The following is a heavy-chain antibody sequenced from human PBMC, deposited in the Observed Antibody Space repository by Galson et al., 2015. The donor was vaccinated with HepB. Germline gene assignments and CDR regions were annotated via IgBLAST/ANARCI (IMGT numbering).Heavy chain of an antibody. J-gene: IGHJ6*02. Sequence: SLRLSCAASGFTVSSNYMSWVRQAPGKGLEWVSVIYSGGSTYYANSVKGRFTISRDNSKNTLYLQMNSLRAEDTAAYYCARIRRDGYYYGMDVWGQGTTVTVSS. CDR1: GFTVSSNY. D-gene: IGHD5-24*01. V-gene: IGHV3-66*01. CDR3: ARIRRDGYYYGMDV. CDR2: IYSGGST.